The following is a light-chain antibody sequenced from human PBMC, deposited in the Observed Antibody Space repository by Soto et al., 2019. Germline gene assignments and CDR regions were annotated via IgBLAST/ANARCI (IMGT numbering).Light chain of an antibody. V-gene: IGKV3-20*01. J-gene: IGKJ1*01. CDR3: QQYGYSRT. Sequence: EIVFAQAPSTPSFSPRERPPPSCRASQSVGSTYLAWYQQKPGQAPRLLIYGASTRATGIPDRFSGSGSGTDFTLTISRLEPEDFAVYYCQQYGYSRTFGQGTKVDI. CDR2: GAS. CDR1: QSVGSTY.